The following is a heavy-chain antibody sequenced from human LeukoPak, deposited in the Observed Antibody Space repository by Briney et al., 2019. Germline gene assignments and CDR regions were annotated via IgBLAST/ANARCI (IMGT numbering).Heavy chain of an antibody. CDR1: GGTFSSYA. CDR2: IIPIFGIA. CDR3: ARSGYSYGSRHYYFDY. Sequence: GASVKVSCKASGGTFSSYAISWVRQAPGQGLEWTGRIIPIFGIANYAQKFQGGVTITADKSTSTAYMELSSLRSEDTAVYYCARSGYSYGSRHYYFDYWGQGTLVTVSS. D-gene: IGHD5-18*01. J-gene: IGHJ4*02. V-gene: IGHV1-69*04.